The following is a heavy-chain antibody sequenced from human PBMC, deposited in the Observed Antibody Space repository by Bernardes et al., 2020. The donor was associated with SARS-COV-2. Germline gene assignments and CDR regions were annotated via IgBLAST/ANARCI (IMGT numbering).Heavy chain of an antibody. CDR3: ARDLDHDFWSGYYFDY. V-gene: IGHV3-11*05. CDR2: ISSSSSYT. D-gene: IGHD3-3*01. Sequence: GGSLRLSCAASGFTFSDYYMSWIRQAPGKGLEWVSYISSSSSYTNYADSVKGRFTISRDNAKNSLYLQMNSLRAEDTAVYYCARDLDHDFWSGYYFDYWGQGTLVTVSS. J-gene: IGHJ4*02. CDR1: GFTFSDYY.